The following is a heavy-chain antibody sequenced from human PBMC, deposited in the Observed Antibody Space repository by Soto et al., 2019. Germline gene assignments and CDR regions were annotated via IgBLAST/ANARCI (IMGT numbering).Heavy chain of an antibody. CDR1: GFTLSSYG. Sequence: QVQLVESGGGVVQPGRSLRLSCAASGFTLSSYGMHWVRQAPGKGLEWVAVIWYDGSNKYYADSVKGRFTISRDNSTKTLYLQMISPRAEATAVYYCARARGGPPLRYSYGMDVWGQGTTVTVSS. J-gene: IGHJ6*02. V-gene: IGHV3-33*01. D-gene: IGHD2-15*01. CDR2: IWYDGSNK. CDR3: ARARGGPPLRYSYGMDV.